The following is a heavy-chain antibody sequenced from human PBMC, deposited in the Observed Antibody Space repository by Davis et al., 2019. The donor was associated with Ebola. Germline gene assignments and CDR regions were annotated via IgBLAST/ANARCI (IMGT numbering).Heavy chain of an antibody. Sequence: GESLKISCEASGFRFSTYTMNWVRQAPGKGLEWITYISSSSTNIYYADSVKGRFTVSRDNAKNSLYLQMNSLRAEDTAVYYCARDRTGSSGWEWGQGTLVTVSS. D-gene: IGHD6-19*01. CDR3: ARDRTGSSGWE. CDR1: GFRFSTYT. CDR2: ISSSSTNI. V-gene: IGHV3-48*01. J-gene: IGHJ4*02.